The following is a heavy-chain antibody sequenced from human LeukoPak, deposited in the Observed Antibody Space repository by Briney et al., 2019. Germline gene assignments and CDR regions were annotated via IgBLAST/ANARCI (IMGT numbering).Heavy chain of an antibody. V-gene: IGHV3-23*01. D-gene: IGHD2-8*01. CDR3: AKGMGVFDI. J-gene: IGHJ3*02. CDR1: GFTFATFG. CDR2: ITSSGGTT. Sequence: GGSLRLSCAASGFTFATFGMSWVRQAPGKGLEWVSPITSSGGTTYYADSVRGRFTISRDNSKNTLYLQMNSLRAEDTAVYYCAKGMGVFDIWGQGTMVTVSS.